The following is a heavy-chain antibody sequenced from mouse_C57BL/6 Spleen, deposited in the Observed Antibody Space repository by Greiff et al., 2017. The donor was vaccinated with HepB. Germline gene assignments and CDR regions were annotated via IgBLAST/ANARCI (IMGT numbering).Heavy chain of an antibody. J-gene: IGHJ3*01. CDR2: IHPHSGST. CDR3: ARARDAWFAY. Sequence: VQLQQPGAELVKPGASVKLSCKASGYTFTSYWMHWVKQRPGQGLEWIGMIHPHSGSTNYNEKFKSKATLTVDKSSSTAYMQLSSLTSEDSAVYYCARARDAWFAYWGEGTLVTVSA. V-gene: IGHV1-64*01. CDR1: GYTFTSYW. D-gene: IGHD3-3*01.